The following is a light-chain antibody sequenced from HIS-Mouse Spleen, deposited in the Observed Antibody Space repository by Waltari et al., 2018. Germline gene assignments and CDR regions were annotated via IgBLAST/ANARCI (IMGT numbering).Light chain of an antibody. Sequence: SYELTQPPSVSVSPVQTARITCSGDALPKKYAHWYQQKSGQAPVLVIYEDSKRPSGIPERFSGSSSGTMATLTISGAQVEDEADYYCYSTDSSGNHRVFGGGTKLTVL. CDR2: EDS. CDR3: YSTDSSGNHRV. J-gene: IGLJ2*01. V-gene: IGLV3-10*01. CDR1: ALPKKY.